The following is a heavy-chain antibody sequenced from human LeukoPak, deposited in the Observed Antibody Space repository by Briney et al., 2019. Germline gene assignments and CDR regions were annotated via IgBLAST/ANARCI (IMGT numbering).Heavy chain of an antibody. D-gene: IGHD5-12*01. CDR1: GFTFGDYA. CDR2: IRSKAYGGTT. Sequence: GGSLRLSCTASGFTFGDYAMSWFRQAPGKGLEWVGFIRSKAYGGTTEYAASVKGRLTISRDDSKSIAYLQMNSLKTEDTAVYYCTRDQRKGGYDYWGQGTLVTVSS. J-gene: IGHJ4*02. CDR3: TRDQRKGGYDY. V-gene: IGHV3-49*03.